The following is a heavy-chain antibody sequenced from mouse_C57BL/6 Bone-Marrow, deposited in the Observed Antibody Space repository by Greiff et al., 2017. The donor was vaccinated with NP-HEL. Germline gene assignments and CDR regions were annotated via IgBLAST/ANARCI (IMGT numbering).Heavy chain of an antibody. CDR1: GYTFTSYW. Sequence: QVQLQQPGAELVMPGASVKLSCKASGYTFTSYWMHWVKQRPGQGLEWIGEIDPSDSYTNYNQKFKGKSTLTADTSSSTAYMQLSSLTSEDSAVDYCARDLYYYAMDYWGRGTSVTVSA. V-gene: IGHV1-69*01. CDR3: ARDLYYYAMDY. CDR2: IDPSDSYT. J-gene: IGHJ4*01.